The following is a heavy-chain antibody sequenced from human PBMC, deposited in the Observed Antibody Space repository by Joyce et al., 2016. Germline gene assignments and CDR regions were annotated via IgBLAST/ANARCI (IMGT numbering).Heavy chain of an antibody. Sequence: QVHLVQSGPEVKKPGSSVRVSCEASGGTFNLYSINWVRQAPGQGLEWMGRIMPMFGTSNFAQKFQGRVTITADSMELSNLRFEDTATYFCARALLDYGGKSYHFGMDVWGQGTTVIVSS. V-gene: IGHV1-69*08. D-gene: IGHD4-23*01. CDR2: IMPMFGTS. J-gene: IGHJ6*02. CDR3: ARALLDYGGKSYHFGMDV. CDR1: GGTFNLYS.